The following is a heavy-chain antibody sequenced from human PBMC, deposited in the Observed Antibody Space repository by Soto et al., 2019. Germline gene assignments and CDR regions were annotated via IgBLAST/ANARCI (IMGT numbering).Heavy chain of an antibody. CDR1: GFTFSSYG. Sequence: GGSLRLSCAASGFTFSSYGMHWVRQAPGKGLEWVAVIWYDGSNKYYADSVKGRFTISRDNSKNTLYLQMNSLRAEDTAVYYCARDNTFLIAVAGIFDYWGQGTLVTVSS. J-gene: IGHJ4*02. CDR2: IWYDGSNK. V-gene: IGHV3-33*01. CDR3: ARDNTFLIAVAGIFDY. D-gene: IGHD6-19*01.